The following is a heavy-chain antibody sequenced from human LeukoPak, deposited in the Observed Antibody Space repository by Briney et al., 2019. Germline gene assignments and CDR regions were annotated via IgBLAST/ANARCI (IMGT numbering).Heavy chain of an antibody. V-gene: IGHV4-61*02. D-gene: IGHD3-22*01. CDR3: ARVTTGGYYNY. CDR2: IYTSGST. Sequence: SETLSLTCTVSGGSISSGSYYWSWIRQPAGKGLEWIGRIYTSGSTNYNPSLKSRVTISLDTSENHFSLKLSSVTAADTAVYYCARVTTGGYYNYWGQGALVTVSS. J-gene: IGHJ4*02. CDR1: GGSISSGSYY.